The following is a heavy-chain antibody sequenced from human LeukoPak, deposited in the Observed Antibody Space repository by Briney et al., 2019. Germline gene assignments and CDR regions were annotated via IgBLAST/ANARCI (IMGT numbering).Heavy chain of an antibody. CDR2: MNPNSGNT. CDR1: VYTFTSYD. J-gene: IGHJ4*02. Sequence: ASVRVSCKASVYTFTSYDINWMRQAAGQGLEWMGWMNPNSGNTGYAQKFQGRVTMTRNTSISTAYMELSSLRSEDTAVYYCARGRSIAAAGTISYWGQGTLVTVSS. D-gene: IGHD6-13*01. V-gene: IGHV1-8*01. CDR3: ARGRSIAAAGTISY.